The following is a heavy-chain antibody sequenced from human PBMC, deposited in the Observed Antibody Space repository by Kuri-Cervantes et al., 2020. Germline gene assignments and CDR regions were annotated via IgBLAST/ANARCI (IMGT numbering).Heavy chain of an antibody. CDR2: ISGSGGST. J-gene: IGHJ3*02. CDR1: GFIFSSYA. V-gene: IGHV3-23*01. D-gene: IGHD5-18*01. Sequence: GGSLRLSCAASGFIFSSYAMSWVRQAPGKGLEWVSAISGSGGSTYYADSVKGRFTISRDNSKNTLYLQMNSLRAEDTAVYYCARVIVDTAMIITPDAFDIWGQGTMVTVSS. CDR3: ARVIVDTAMIITPDAFDI.